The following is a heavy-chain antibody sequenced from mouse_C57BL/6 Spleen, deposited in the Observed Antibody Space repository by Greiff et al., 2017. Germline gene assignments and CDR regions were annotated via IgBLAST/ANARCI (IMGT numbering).Heavy chain of an antibody. CDR3: ARGVYYGNGGFAY. Sequence: QVQLQQPGAELVMPGASVKLSCKASGYTFTSYWMHWVKQRPGQGLEWIGEIDPSDSYTNYNQKFKGKSTLTVDKSSSTAYMQLSSLTSEDSAVYYCARGVYYGNGGFAYWGQGTLVTVSA. CDR1: GYTFTSYW. J-gene: IGHJ3*01. D-gene: IGHD2-1*01. V-gene: IGHV1-69*01. CDR2: IDPSDSYT.